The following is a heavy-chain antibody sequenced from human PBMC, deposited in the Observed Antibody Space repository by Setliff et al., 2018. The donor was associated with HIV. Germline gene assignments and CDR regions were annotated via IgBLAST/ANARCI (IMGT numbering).Heavy chain of an antibody. CDR1: GYTFSDYG. J-gene: IGHJ4*02. Sequence: ASVKVSCKTSGYTFSDYGITWVRQAPGQGLEWMGCINPNMGDTQYAQKFQGRIIMTRDTSINTVYMELSSLTSDDTALYYCARQDIPTGYYLFDYWGQGTQVTVSS. CDR3: ARQDIPTGYYLFDY. D-gene: IGHD3-9*01. V-gene: IGHV1-2*02. CDR2: INPNMGDT.